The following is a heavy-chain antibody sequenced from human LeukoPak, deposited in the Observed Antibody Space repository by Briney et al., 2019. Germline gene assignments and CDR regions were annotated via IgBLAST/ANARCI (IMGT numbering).Heavy chain of an antibody. CDR1: GGSISSYY. V-gene: IGHV4-59*01. Sequence: SETLSLTCTVSGGSISSYYWSWIRQPPGKGLEWIGYIYYSGSTNYNPSLKSRVTISVDTSKNQLSLKLSSVTAADTAVYYCARGGSSWYYFDYWGQGTLVTVSS. D-gene: IGHD6-13*01. CDR3: ARGGSSWYYFDY. J-gene: IGHJ4*02. CDR2: IYYSGST.